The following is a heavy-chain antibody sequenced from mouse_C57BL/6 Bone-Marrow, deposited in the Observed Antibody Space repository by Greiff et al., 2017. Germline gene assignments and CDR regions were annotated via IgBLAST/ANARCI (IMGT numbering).Heavy chain of an antibody. CDR2: ISSGSSTI. CDR3: ARGYYNYEGAWFAC. D-gene: IGHD2-12*01. J-gene: IGHJ3*01. CDR1: GFTFSDYG. Sequence: EVKLVESGGGLVKPGGSLKLSCAASGFTFSDYGMHWVRQAPEKGLEWVAYISSGSSTIYYAVTVKGRFTISRDNAKNTLFLQMSSLRSEDTAMYYCARGYYNYEGAWFACWGQGTLVTVSA. V-gene: IGHV5-17*01.